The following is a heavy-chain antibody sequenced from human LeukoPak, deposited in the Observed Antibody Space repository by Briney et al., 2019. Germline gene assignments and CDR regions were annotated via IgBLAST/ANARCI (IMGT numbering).Heavy chain of an antibody. D-gene: IGHD3-10*01. V-gene: IGHV1-18*01. J-gene: IGHJ4*02. CDR2: ISPYNDNT. CDR3: ARHFYGSGTYYHFDY. CDR1: GYTFTSYD. Sequence: GASVKVSCKASGYTFTSYDINWVRQATGQGPEWMGWISPYNDNTNYAQKLQGRATLTTDTSTSTAYMELRSLRSDDTAVYYCARHFYGSGTYYHFDYWGQGTLVTVSS.